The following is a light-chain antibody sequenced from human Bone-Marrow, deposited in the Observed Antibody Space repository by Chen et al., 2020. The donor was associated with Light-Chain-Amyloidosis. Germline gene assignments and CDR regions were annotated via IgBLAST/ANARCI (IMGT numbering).Light chain of an antibody. CDR2: GSS. V-gene: IGKV3-20*01. Sequence: IVLTQSPGTLSLSPGEGANLSCRASQTISSNYLTWYQQKFGQAPRLLIYGSSSRATGIPDRFTGSGSGTDFTITINRLEPEDFAMYYCQQYGTSPLTFDGGTKVEIK. CDR3: QQYGTSPLT. CDR1: QTISSNY. J-gene: IGKJ4*01.